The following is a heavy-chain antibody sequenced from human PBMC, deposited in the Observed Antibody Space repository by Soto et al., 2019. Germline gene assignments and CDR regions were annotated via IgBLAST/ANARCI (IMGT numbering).Heavy chain of an antibody. V-gene: IGHV1-69*13. D-gene: IGHD3-22*01. Sequence: ASVKVSCKASGGTFSSYAISWVRQAPGQGLEWMGGIIPIFGTANYAQKFQGRVTITADESTSTAYMELSSLRSEDTAVYYCARDAWVYDDSSGPSDAFDIWGQGTMVNVSS. CDR3: ARDAWVYDDSSGPSDAFDI. CDR2: IIPIFGTA. J-gene: IGHJ3*02. CDR1: GGTFSSYA.